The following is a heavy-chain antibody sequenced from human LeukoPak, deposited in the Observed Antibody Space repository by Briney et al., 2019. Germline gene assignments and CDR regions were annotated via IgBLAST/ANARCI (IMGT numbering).Heavy chain of an antibody. J-gene: IGHJ6*02. CDR2: ISSSSSYI. V-gene: IGHV3-21*01. CDR1: GFTFSSYS. CDR3: ARDHGCSGGSCYIRYGMDV. Sequence: GGSLRLSCAASGFTFSSYSMNWVRQAPGKGLEWVSSISSSSSYIYYADSVKGRFTISRDNAKNSLYLQMNSLRAEDTAVYYCARDHGCSGGSCYIRYGMDVWSQGTTVTVSS. D-gene: IGHD2-15*01.